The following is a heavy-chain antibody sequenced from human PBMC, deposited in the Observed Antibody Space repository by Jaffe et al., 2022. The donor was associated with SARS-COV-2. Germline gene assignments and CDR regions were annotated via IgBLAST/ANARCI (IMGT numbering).Heavy chain of an antibody. CDR1: GASISSSSYY. D-gene: IGHD3-22*01. J-gene: IGHJ6*03. CDR3: ARHFDDSTGYHYYYYMDV. CDR2: LYYTGST. Sequence: QLQLQESGPGLVKPSETLSLTCTVSGASISSSSYYWGWIRQSPGKGLEWIGSLYYTGSTYYNPSLKSRVTISVGTSEKQFSLKLSSVTAADTAVYYCARHFDDSTGYHYYYYMDVWGKGTTVTVSS. V-gene: IGHV4-39*01.